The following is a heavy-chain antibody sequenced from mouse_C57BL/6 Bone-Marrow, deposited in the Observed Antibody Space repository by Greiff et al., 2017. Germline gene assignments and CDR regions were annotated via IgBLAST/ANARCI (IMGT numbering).Heavy chain of an antibody. CDR3: ARGGGTWFDY. CDR1: GFNIKDYY. Sequence: EVKLVESGAELVKPGASVKLSCTASGFNIKDYYMHWVKQRTEQGLEWIGRIDPEDGATKYAPKFQGQAPITADTSSNTAYLQLSSLTSEDTAVYYCARGGGTWFDYWGQGTTLTVSS. J-gene: IGHJ2*01. V-gene: IGHV14-2*01. CDR2: IDPEDGAT. D-gene: IGHD3-3*01.